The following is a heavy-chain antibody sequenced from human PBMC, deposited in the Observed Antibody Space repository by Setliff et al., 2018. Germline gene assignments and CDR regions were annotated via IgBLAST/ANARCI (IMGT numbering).Heavy chain of an antibody. Sequence: ASVKVSCKTSGYTFNSYGYSWVRQAPGQGLEWMGWVSAYNGNTKFVQKFQGRVVMTTDTSTSTAFMELRSLRPDDTAFYYCGRVDAELILGNYIDYWGQGTLVTVSS. J-gene: IGHJ4*02. CDR2: VSAYNGNT. D-gene: IGHD2-15*01. CDR1: GYTFNSYG. CDR3: GRVDAELILGNYIDY. V-gene: IGHV1-18*01.